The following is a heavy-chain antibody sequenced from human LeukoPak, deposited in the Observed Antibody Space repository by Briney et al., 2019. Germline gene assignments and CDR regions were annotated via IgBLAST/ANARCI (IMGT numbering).Heavy chain of an antibody. Sequence: GGCLRLSCAASGFTFSSYWMHWVRQAPGQGLVWVSRSNSDGSSTSYADSVKGRFTISRDNAKNTLYLQMNSLRAEDTAVYYCASAYYSDTRGFDYWGQGTLVTVSS. CDR2: SNSDGSST. J-gene: IGHJ4*02. D-gene: IGHD3-22*01. CDR3: ASAYYSDTRGFDY. V-gene: IGHV3-74*01. CDR1: GFTFSSYW.